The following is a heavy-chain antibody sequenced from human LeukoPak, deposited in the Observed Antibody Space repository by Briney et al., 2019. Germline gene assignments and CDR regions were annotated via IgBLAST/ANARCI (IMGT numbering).Heavy chain of an antibody. CDR2: IKQDGSEK. CDR1: GFTFSSYW. V-gene: IGHV3-7*05. Sequence: GGSLRLSCAASGFTFSSYWMTWVRQAPGKGLEWVANIKQDGSEKYYVDSVKGRFTISRDNAKNSLYLQMSSLRADDTAMYYCARGGPGIDYWGQGTLVTVSS. J-gene: IGHJ4*02. D-gene: IGHD1-26*01. CDR3: ARGGPGIDY.